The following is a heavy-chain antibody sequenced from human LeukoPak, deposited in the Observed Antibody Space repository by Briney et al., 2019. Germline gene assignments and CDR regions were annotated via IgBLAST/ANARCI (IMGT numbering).Heavy chain of an antibody. D-gene: IGHD2-2*01. V-gene: IGHV1-18*01. CDR1: GYAFTTFG. Sequence: ASVKVSCKVSGYAFTTFGIMWVRQAPGQGLEWMGWISASRTYTRYAQKVQGRATLTTDPSTSTAYLEPTSLTSDDTAVYFCARASDTSWPFDFWGQGTKVTVSS. J-gene: IGHJ4*02. CDR2: ISASRTYT. CDR3: ARASDTSWPFDF.